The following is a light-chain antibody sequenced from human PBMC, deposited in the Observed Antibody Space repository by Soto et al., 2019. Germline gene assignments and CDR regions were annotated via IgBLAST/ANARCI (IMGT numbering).Light chain of an antibody. V-gene: IGLV2-23*01. CDR2: AGT. CDR3: CSYTNSNTYV. Sequence: QSALTQPASVSGSPGQSITISCTGAGSDVASYNLVSWYQQRPGKAPKLNIYAGTRRPSGVSNRFSGSQPGNTASLTIYRLQAEDEAEYYCCSYTNSNTYVFGPVTKVTVL. CDR1: GSDVASYNL. J-gene: IGLJ1*01.